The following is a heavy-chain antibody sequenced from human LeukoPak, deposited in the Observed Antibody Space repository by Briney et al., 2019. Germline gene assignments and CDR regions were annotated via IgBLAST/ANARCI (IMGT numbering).Heavy chain of an antibody. Sequence: KPSETLSLTCAVYGGSLNDYYWSWIRQPPGKGLKWIGEINHSGSTNYNPSLKSRVTISVDTSKNQFSLRLSSVTAADTAVYYCARDIAAAGPWYFDLWGRGTLVTVSS. D-gene: IGHD6-13*01. CDR1: GGSLNDYY. CDR3: ARDIAAAGPWYFDL. J-gene: IGHJ2*01. V-gene: IGHV4-34*01. CDR2: INHSGST.